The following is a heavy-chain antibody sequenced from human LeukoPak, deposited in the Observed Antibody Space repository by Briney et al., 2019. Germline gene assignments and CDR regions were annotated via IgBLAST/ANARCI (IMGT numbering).Heavy chain of an antibody. CDR2: IYTSDDA. D-gene: IGHD2-21*02. J-gene: IGHJ4*01. Sequence: PSETLSLTCTVSGGSISGYYWSWIRQPAGKGLEWIGRIYTSDDAKYNPSLEGRVTMSVDTSKNQFSLKLSSVTAADTAVYYCARYGDPTYYFDYWGQGTLVAVSS. V-gene: IGHV4-4*07. CDR1: GGSISGYY. CDR3: ARYGDPTYYFDY.